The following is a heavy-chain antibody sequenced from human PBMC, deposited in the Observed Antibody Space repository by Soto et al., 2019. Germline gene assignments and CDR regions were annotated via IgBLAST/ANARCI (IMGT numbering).Heavy chain of an antibody. CDR1: GFTFGDYA. CDR3: VREVGDNFYNESLLWDH. Sequence: LRLSFTASGFTFGDYAMSWFRQDPGKGLEWVGFIRRKAYGGTTEYAASVKGRFTISRDNANNSLYLQMNSLRAEDTATYHRVREVGDNFYNESLLWDHWGQGT. D-gene: IGHD1-20*01. V-gene: IGHV3-49*03. J-gene: IGHJ4*02. CDR2: IRRKAYGGTT.